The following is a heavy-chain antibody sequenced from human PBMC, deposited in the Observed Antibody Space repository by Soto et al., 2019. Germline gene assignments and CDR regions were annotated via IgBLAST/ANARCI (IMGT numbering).Heavy chain of an antibody. CDR3: VKDWAKYHYYGMDV. V-gene: IGHV3-64D*06. CDR1: EFTFGDYA. D-gene: IGHD3-16*01. Sequence: PGGSLRLSCSDSEFTFGDYAMHWVRQAPGKGLEHVSSISSKGDPTHYTDSVKGRFTVSRDNSKNTLYFLMSRLRVEDTAVYYCVKDWAKYHYYGMDVCGQGTTVTVSS. CDR2: ISSKGDPT. J-gene: IGHJ6*02.